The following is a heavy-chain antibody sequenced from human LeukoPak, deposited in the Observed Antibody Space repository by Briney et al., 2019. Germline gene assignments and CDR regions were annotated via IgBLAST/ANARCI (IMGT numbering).Heavy chain of an antibody. CDR3: ARGYCSGGSCYRGGGYGRYYFDY. CDR1: GYTFTGYY. V-gene: IGHV1-2*02. D-gene: IGHD2-15*01. J-gene: IGHJ4*02. CDR2: INPNSGGT. Sequence: GASVKVSCKASGYTFTGYYMHWVRQAPGQGLEWMGWINPNSGGTNYAQKFQGGVTMTRDTSISTAYMELSRLRSDDTAVYYCARGYCSGGSCYRGGGYGRYYFDYWGQGTLVTVSS.